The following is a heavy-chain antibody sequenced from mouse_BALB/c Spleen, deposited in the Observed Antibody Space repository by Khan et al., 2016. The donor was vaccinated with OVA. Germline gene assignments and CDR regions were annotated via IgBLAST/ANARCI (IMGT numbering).Heavy chain of an antibody. CDR3: ARIYGGDFDY. CDR2: ISYSGNI. J-gene: IGHJ2*01. CDR1: GYSITSDYA. V-gene: IGHV3-2*02. D-gene: IGHD1-1*01. Sequence: EVKLLESGPGLVKPSQSLSLTCTVTGYSITSDYAWNWIRQFPGNKLEWMGYISYSGNIHYNPSLKSRISITRDTPKNQFFLQLNSVTTEDTATYYCARIYGGDFDYWGQGTTLTVSS.